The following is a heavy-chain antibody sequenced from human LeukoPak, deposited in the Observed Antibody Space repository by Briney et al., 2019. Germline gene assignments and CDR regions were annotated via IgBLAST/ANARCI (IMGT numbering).Heavy chain of an antibody. CDR1: GYTFTSYA. J-gene: IGHJ6*02. Sequence: ASVNVSCTASGYTFTSYAMHWVRQAPGQRLEWMGWINAGNGNTKYSQKFQGRVTITRDTSASTAYMELSSLRSEDTAVYYCASPREDTAMVHDYYYYYGMDVWGQGTTVTVSS. CDR2: INAGNGNT. CDR3: ASPREDTAMVHDYYYYYGMDV. D-gene: IGHD5-18*01. V-gene: IGHV1-3*01.